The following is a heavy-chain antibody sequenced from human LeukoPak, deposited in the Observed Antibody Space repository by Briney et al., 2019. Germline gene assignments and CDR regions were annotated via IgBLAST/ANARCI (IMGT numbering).Heavy chain of an antibody. D-gene: IGHD4-17*01. CDR1: GYTFTGYY. J-gene: IGHJ4*02. Sequence: ASVKVSCETSGYTFTGYYIYWVRQAPGQGLEWMGWINPNSDDTSYAQKFQGRVTMTRDTSVSTAYMELSRLSSDDTAVYYCARQDGDLDYWGQGTLVTVSS. CDR3: ARQDGDLDY. CDR2: INPNSDDT. V-gene: IGHV1-2*02.